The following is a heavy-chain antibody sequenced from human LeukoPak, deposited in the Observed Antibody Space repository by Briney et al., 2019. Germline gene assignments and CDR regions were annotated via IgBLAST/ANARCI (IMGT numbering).Heavy chain of an antibody. D-gene: IGHD1-7*01. V-gene: IGHV1-2*02. CDR3: ARMTDWNYGGNWFDP. Sequence: ASVKVSCKASGYTFTGYYMHWVRQAPGQGLEWMGWINPNSGGTNYAQKLQGRVTMTTDTSTSTAYMELRSLRSDDTAVYYCARMTDWNYGGNWFDPWGQGTLVTVSS. J-gene: IGHJ5*02. CDR1: GYTFTGYY. CDR2: INPNSGGT.